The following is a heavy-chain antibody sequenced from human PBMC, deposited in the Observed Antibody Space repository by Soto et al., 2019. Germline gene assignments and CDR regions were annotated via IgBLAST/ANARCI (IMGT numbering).Heavy chain of an antibody. V-gene: IGHV3-30-3*01. CDR1: GFTFSSYA. J-gene: IGHJ6*02. D-gene: IGHD3-22*01. CDR2: ISYDGSNK. Sequence: GGSLRLSCAASGFTFSSYAMHWVRQAPGKGLEWVAVISYDGSNKYYADSVKGRFTISRDNSKNTLYLQMNSLRAEDTAVYYCASLDYYDSSGSNYGMDVWCQGTTVTVSS. CDR3: ASLDYYDSSGSNYGMDV.